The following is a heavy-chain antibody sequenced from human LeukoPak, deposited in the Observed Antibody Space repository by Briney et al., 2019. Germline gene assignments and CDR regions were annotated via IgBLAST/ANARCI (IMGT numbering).Heavy chain of an antibody. Sequence: GGSLRLSCAASGFTFSSYWMSWARQAPGKGLEWVANIKQDGSEKYYVDSVKGRFTISRDSAKNSLYLQMNSLRAEDTAVYYCARGARFFYYAMDVWGQGTTVTVSS. CDR2: IKQDGSEK. V-gene: IGHV3-7*01. CDR3: ARGARFFYYAMDV. CDR1: GFTFSSYW. J-gene: IGHJ6*02. D-gene: IGHD3-10*01.